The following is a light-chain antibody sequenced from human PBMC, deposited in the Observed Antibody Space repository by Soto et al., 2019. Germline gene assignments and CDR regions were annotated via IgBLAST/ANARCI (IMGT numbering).Light chain of an antibody. V-gene: IGKV3D-15*01. CDR3: QQYGSSST. Sequence: EIFMTQSPATLSVSPVEIATLSCRASQSVSSNLAWYQQKPGQAPRLLIYDASTRATGIPARFSGSGSGTEFTLTISSLQSEDFAVYYCQQYGSSSTFGQGTRLEIK. CDR2: DAS. J-gene: IGKJ5*01. CDR1: QSVSSN.